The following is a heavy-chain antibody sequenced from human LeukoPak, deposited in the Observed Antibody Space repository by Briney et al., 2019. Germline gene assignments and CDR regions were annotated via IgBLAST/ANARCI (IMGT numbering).Heavy chain of an antibody. CDR2: IRYDGSNK. D-gene: IGHD6-19*01. CDR1: GFTFSSYG. CDR3: AKDLGRIAVAPY. J-gene: IGHJ4*02. Sequence: PGGSLRLSCAASGFTFSSYGMHWVRQAPGKGLEWVAFIRYDGSNKYYADSVKGRFTISRDNSKNTLYLQMNSLRAEDTAVYYCAKDLGRIAVAPYWGQGTLVTVSS. V-gene: IGHV3-30*02.